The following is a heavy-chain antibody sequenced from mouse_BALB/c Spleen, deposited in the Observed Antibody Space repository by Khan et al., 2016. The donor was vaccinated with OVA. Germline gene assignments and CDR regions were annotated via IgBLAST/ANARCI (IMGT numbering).Heavy chain of an antibody. J-gene: IGHJ3*01. CDR2: ISSGGHYI. V-gene: IGHV5-6*01. CDR1: AFTFSTYG. Sequence: EVQLVESGGDLVKSGGSLKLSCAAPAFTFSTYGMSLVRQTPDMRLEWVATISSGGHYIYYPDSGKGRFTSSLEYAKNTLYLQLKSLKSEDTAIYYCARLAYYYYSWSFAYWGQGTLVTVSA. CDR3: ARLAYYYYSWSFAY. D-gene: IGHD2-12*01.